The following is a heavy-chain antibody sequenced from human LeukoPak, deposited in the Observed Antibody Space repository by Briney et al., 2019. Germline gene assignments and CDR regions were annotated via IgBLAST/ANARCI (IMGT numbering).Heavy chain of an antibody. CDR2: INHSGST. CDR1: GGSFSGYY. J-gene: IGHJ3*02. V-gene: IGHV4-34*01. Sequence: PSETLSLTCAVYGGSFSGYYWSWIRQPPGKGLEWIGEINHSGSTNYNPSPKSRVTISVDTSKNQFSLKLSSVTAADTAVYYCARVGVRYFDWLFPGDAFDIWGQGTMVTVSS. CDR3: ARVGVRYFDWLFPGDAFDI. D-gene: IGHD3-9*01.